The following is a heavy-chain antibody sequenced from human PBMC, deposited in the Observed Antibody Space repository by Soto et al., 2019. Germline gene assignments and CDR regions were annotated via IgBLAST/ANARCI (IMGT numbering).Heavy chain of an antibody. Sequence: SETLSLTCTVSGGSISSYYWSWIRQPPGKGLEWIGYIYYSGSTNYNPSLKSRVTISVDTSKNQFSLKLSSVTAADTAVYYCARKVGYCSGGSCYSNYYYYYMDVWGKGTKVTVSS. D-gene: IGHD2-15*01. CDR3: ARKVGYCSGGSCYSNYYYYYMDV. CDR2: IYYSGST. J-gene: IGHJ6*03. CDR1: GGSISSYY. V-gene: IGHV4-59*01.